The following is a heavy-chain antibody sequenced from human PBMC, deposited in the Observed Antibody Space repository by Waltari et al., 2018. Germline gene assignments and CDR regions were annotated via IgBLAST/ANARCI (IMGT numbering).Heavy chain of an antibody. CDR1: GFTFSSYA. J-gene: IGHJ4*02. D-gene: IGHD2-15*01. Sequence: EVQLVESGGGLVQPGGSLRLSCAASGFTFSSYAMSWVRQAPGRGLGWVSAISGSGGSTYYADSVKGRFTISRDNSKNTLYLQMNSLRAEDTAVYYCAKDRDSSVDYFDYWGQGTLVTVSS. CDR3: AKDRDSSVDYFDY. V-gene: IGHV3-23*04. CDR2: ISGSGGST.